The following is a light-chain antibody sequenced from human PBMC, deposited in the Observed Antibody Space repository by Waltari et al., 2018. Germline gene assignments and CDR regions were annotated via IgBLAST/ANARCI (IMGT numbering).Light chain of an antibody. J-gene: IGKJ4*01. CDR1: QGVNNY. Sequence: SCRASQGVNNYLAWYQQKPGQAPRLLIYGASNRATGIPARFSGSGSGTDFTLTISTLEPEDFAVYYCQQRRNWPLTFGGGTRWRSN. V-gene: IGKV3-11*01. CDR2: GAS. CDR3: QQRRNWPLT.